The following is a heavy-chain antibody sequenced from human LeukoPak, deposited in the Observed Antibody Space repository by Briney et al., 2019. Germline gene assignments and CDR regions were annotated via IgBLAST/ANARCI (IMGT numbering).Heavy chain of an antibody. V-gene: IGHV3-53*01. CDR2: IYSGGST. CDR1: GFTVSSNY. CDR3: ARAYYDILTGLGAFDI. D-gene: IGHD3-9*01. Sequence: GGSLRLSCAASGFTVSSNYMSWVRQAPGKGLEWVSVIYSGGSTYYADSVKGRFTISRDNSKNTLYLQMNSLRAEDTAVYYCARAYYDILTGLGAFDIWGQGTMVTVSS. J-gene: IGHJ3*02.